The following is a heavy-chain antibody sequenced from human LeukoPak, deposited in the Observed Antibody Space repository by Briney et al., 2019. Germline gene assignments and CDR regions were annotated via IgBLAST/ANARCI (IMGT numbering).Heavy chain of an antibody. CDR2: ITASGGNT. J-gene: IGHJ4*02. CDR1: GFTFSSYA. V-gene: IGHV3-23*01. CDR3: AKGNGYSYGRYYFDY. Sequence: GGSLRLSCAASGFTFSSYAMGWVRQGPGKGLEWVSAITASGGNTYYADSVKGRFTISRDNSKNTLYLQVNSLRAEDTAVYYCAKGNGYSYGRYYFDYWGQGTLVTVSS. D-gene: IGHD5-18*01.